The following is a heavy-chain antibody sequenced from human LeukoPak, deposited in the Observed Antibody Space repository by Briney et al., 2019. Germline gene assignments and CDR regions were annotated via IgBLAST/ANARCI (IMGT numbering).Heavy chain of an antibody. V-gene: IGHV4-30-2*01. CDR3: ARVRAFGSTTFDY. CDR2: IYHSGST. CDR1: GGSISSGGYY. Sequence: PSETLSLTCTVSGGSISSGGYYWSWIRQPPGKGLEWIGYIYHSGSTYYNPSLKSRVTISVDKSKNQFSLKLSSVTAADTAVYYCARVRAFGSTTFDYWGQGTLVTVSS. J-gene: IGHJ4*02. D-gene: IGHD1-1*01.